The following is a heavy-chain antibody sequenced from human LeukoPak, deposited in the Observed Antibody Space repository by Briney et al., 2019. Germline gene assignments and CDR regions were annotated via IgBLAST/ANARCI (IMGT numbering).Heavy chain of an antibody. CDR1: GGSISSSSYY. CDR2: IYYSGST. Sequence: SETLSLTCTVSGGSISSSSYYWGWIRQPPGKGLEWIGSIYYSGSTYYNPSLKSRVTISVDTSKNQFSLKLSSVTAADTAVYYCARDRSSGWYGGWFDPWGQGTLVTVSS. CDR3: ARDRSSGWYGGWFDP. J-gene: IGHJ5*02. V-gene: IGHV4-39*07. D-gene: IGHD6-19*01.